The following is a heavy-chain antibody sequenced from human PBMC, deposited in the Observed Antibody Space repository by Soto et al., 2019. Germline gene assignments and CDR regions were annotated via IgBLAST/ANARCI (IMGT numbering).Heavy chain of an antibody. J-gene: IGHJ6*02. V-gene: IGHV4-39*02. D-gene: IGHD6-6*01. Sequence: PSETLSLTCSVSGDFISNTTYYWGWVRQAPGKGLEWVGSIYFSGSGTSHYNPSLKSRVTISVDTSENQFSLKVTSATAADTAVYYCTIGRSRSVAARPRKYYYGMHVWGQGTTVTVSS. CDR1: GDFISNTTYY. CDR3: TIGRSRSVAARPRKYYYGMHV. CDR2: IYFSGSGTS.